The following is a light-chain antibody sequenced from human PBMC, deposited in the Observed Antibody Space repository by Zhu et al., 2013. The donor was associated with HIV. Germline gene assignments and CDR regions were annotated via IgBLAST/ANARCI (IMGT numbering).Light chain of an antibody. J-gene: IGLJ3*02. CDR2: GNT. Sequence: QSVLTQPPSVSGAPGQRVTISCTGSRSNIGAGYEVHWYQQLPGVAPKLLIYGNTDRPSGVPDRFSASKSGASASLAITGLQAEDEADYYCQSYDSTLSGSLFGGGTKLTVL. CDR1: RSNIGAGYE. V-gene: IGLV1-40*01. CDR3: QSYDSTLSGSL.